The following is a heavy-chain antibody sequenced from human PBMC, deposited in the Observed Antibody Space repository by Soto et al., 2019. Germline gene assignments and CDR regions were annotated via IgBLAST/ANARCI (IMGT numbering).Heavy chain of an antibody. D-gene: IGHD4-17*01. CDR1: GFTVTNYE. CDR2: INSGGTSI. J-gene: IGHJ4*02. CDR3: ARENYGDAFDF. V-gene: IGHV3-48*03. Sequence: LRLSCAASGFTVTNYEMSWVRQAPGKGLEWVSYINSGGTSIKYADSVKGRFTISRDNARNSLYLQMNSLRDEDTAVYYCARENYGDAFDFWGQGAPVTVSS.